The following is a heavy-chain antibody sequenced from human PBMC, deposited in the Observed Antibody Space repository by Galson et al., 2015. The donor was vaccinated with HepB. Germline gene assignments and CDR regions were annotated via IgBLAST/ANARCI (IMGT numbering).Heavy chain of an antibody. CDR2: ITSSTSYT. Sequence: SLRLSCAASGFSLSDYYMSWIRQAPGKGLEWLSYITSSTSYTNYADSVKSRFTVSRDNAKNSLYLQMNSLRAGDTAVYYCARQASIAAPFDYLGQGTLVTVSS. J-gene: IGHJ4*02. CDR1: GFSLSDYY. D-gene: IGHD6-6*01. V-gene: IGHV3-11*06. CDR3: ARQASIAAPFDY.